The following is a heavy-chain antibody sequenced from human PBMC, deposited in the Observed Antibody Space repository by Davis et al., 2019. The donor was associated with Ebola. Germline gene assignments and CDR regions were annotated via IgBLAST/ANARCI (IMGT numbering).Heavy chain of an antibody. CDR3: ARPGYCTSTSCPTYLDS. CDR2: IDPSNSYT. CDR1: GYSFTNYW. J-gene: IGHJ4*02. Sequence: GESLKISCQASGYSFTNYWISWVRQMPGEGLEWMGRIDPSNSYTNYSPSFRGHVTISADKSINTAYLQWDSLKASDTAIYFCARPGYCTSTSCPTYLDSWGQGTLVTVSS. V-gene: IGHV5-10-1*01. D-gene: IGHD2-2*01.